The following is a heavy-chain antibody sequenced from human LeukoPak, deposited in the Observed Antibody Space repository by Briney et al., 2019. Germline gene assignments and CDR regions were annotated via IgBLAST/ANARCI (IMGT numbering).Heavy chain of an antibody. J-gene: IGHJ4*02. CDR1: GFTFSDHY. CDR3: VTVSSFDY. CDR2: IRNKANSHTT. Sequence: PGGSLRLSCAASGFTFSDHYMDWVRQAPGKGLGWVGRIRNKANSHTTEYAASVKDRFTISRDDSKNSLYLQMNSLKTEDTAVYYCVTVSSFDYWGQGTLVTVSS. V-gene: IGHV3-72*01.